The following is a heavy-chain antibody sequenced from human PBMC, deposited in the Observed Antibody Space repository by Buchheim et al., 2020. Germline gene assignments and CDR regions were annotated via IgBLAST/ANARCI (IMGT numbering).Heavy chain of an antibody. CDR3: ARDLWAADSGWTYFDY. CDR1: GGSISNGSYY. J-gene: IGHJ4*02. Sequence: QVQLQESGPGLVKPSQTLSLTCTVSGGSISNGSYYWSWIRQPAGKGLEWIGRIYTSGSTNYNPSLKSRVTISVDTSKNQFSLKLSSVTAADTAVYYCARDLWAADSGWTYFDYWGQGTL. D-gene: IGHD6-19*01. CDR2: IYTSGST. V-gene: IGHV4-61*02.